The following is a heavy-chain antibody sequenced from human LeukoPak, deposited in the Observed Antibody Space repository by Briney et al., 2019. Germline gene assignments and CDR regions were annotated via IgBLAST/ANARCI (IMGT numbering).Heavy chain of an antibody. CDR1: GGTFGSYA. Sequence: ASVKVSCKASGGTFGSYAISWVRQAPGQGLEWMGGIIPIFGTANYAQKFQGRVTITADESASTAYMELSSLRSEDTAVYYCARGPYDILTGDWNWGQGTLVTVSS. D-gene: IGHD3-9*01. CDR2: IIPIFGTA. CDR3: ARGPYDILTGDWN. J-gene: IGHJ4*02. V-gene: IGHV1-69*13.